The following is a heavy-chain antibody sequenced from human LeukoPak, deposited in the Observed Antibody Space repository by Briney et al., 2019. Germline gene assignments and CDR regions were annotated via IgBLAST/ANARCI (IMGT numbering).Heavy chain of an antibody. CDR2: INPSGGST. Sequence: ASVKVSCKASGYTFTSYYMHWVRQAPGQGLEWMGVINPSGGSTSYAQKFQGRVTMTRDTSTSTVYMELSSLRSEDTAVYYCARDLVATHYYGSGSYPGYWGQGTLVTVSS. J-gene: IGHJ4*02. D-gene: IGHD3-10*01. CDR3: ARDLVATHYYGSGSYPGY. V-gene: IGHV1-46*01. CDR1: GYTFTSYY.